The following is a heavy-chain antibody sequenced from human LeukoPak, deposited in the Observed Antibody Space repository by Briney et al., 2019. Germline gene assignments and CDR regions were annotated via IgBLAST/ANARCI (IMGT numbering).Heavy chain of an antibody. J-gene: IGHJ6*02. D-gene: IGHD1-26*01. CDR3: ARGGATAHYYYGMDV. CDR1: GYTFTSYD. Sequence: ASVKVSCKASGYTFTSYDINWVRQATGQGLEWMGWMNPNSGNTGYAQKFQGRVTMTRNTSISTAYMGLSSLRSEDTAVYYCARGGATAHYYYGMDVWGQGTTVTVSS. CDR2: MNPNSGNT. V-gene: IGHV1-8*01.